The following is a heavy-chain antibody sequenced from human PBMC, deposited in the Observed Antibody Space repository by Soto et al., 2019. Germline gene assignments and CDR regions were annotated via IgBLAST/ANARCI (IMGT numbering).Heavy chain of an antibody. CDR2: IFSSGES. CDR1: GFTVSSTY. J-gene: IGHJ4*02. CDR3: ARGGIGMVRTFDH. V-gene: IGHV3-53*01. Sequence: GGSLRLSCAASGFTVSSTYMSWVRQAPGKGLEWVSIIFSSGESFYADSVKGRFTISRDSSDNTVYLQMNSLKAEDTAVYYCARGGIGMVRTFDHWSQGTLVTVSS. D-gene: IGHD3-10*01.